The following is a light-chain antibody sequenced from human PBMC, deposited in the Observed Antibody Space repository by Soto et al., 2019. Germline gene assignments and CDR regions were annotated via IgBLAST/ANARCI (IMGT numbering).Light chain of an antibody. CDR1: SVDINY. V-gene: IGLV2-8*01. CDR3: SSYAGRDIWV. Sequence: QSALTQPPSASGSRGQSVTISCTGTSVDINYVSWFQQHPGKAPKLIICEVTKRPSGVPERFSGSKSGNTASLTVSGLQDDDEAYYYCSSYAGRDIWVFGGGTKLTVL. J-gene: IGLJ3*02. CDR2: EVT.